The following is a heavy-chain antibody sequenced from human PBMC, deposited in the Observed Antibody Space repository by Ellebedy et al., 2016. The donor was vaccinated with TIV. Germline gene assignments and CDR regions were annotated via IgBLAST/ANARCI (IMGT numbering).Heavy chain of an antibody. D-gene: IGHD4-17*01. CDR1: GFTFNSYV. CDR2: ISASGHRT. Sequence: GESLKISCVASGFTFNSYVMSWVRQAPGKGLEWVSAISASGHRTFYAASVKGRFTLSRDNSKNTLLLQMYSLRFDDTAVYYCAKARRGDYVIFGLDVWGQGTTVPVSS. CDR3: AKARRGDYVIFGLDV. J-gene: IGHJ6*02. V-gene: IGHV3-23*01.